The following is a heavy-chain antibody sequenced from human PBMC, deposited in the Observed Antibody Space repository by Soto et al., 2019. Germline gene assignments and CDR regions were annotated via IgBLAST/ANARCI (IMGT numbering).Heavy chain of an antibody. D-gene: IGHD3-10*01. CDR2: IRNKADSYAT. J-gene: IGHJ5*01. Sequence: EVQLVESGGGLVQPGGSLKLSCVASGLTFSASAMHWVRQASGKGLEWVGRIRNKADSYATVYAAPVQGRFTISRDDSKSMAYLQMNSLKAEDTALYYCAKGRGGFDSWGQGILVTVSS. CDR1: GLTFSASA. CDR3: AKGRGGFDS. V-gene: IGHV3-73*02.